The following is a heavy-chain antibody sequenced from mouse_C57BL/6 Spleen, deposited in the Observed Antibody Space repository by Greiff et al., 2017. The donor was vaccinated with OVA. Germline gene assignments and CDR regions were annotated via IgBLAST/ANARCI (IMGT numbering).Heavy chain of an antibody. D-gene: IGHD1-1*01. CDR2: INPNNGGT. Sequence: EVQLQQSGPELVKPGASVKIPCKASGYTFTDYNMDWVKQSHGKSLEWIGDINPNNGGTIYNQKFKGKATLTVDKSSSTAYMELRSLTSEDTAVYYCAVFDYYGSSSYWYFDVWGTGTTVTVSS. V-gene: IGHV1-18*01. CDR3: AVFDYYGSSSYWYFDV. J-gene: IGHJ1*03. CDR1: GYTFTDYN.